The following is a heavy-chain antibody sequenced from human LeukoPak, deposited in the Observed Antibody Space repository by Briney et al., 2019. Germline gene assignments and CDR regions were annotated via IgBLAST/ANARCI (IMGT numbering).Heavy chain of an antibody. CDR2: INHGGST. D-gene: IGHD3-9*01. CDR1: GGSFSGYY. CDR3: ARGRGYYDILTGYFPFGY. J-gene: IGHJ4*02. Sequence: PSETLSLTCAVYGGSFSGYYWSWIRQPPGKGLEWIGEINHGGSTNYNPSLKSRVTISVDTSKNQFSLKLSSVTAADTAVYYCARGRGYYDILTGYFPFGYWGQGTLVTVSS. V-gene: IGHV4-34*01.